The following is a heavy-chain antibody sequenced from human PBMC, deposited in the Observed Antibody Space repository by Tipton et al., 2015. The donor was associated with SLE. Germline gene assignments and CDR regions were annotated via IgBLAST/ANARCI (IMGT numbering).Heavy chain of an antibody. Sequence: TLSLTCTVSGGSISSSSYYWGWTRQPPGKGLDWIGSNYYSGSTYYNPSLESRVTISVDTSKNHFSLKLHSVTAADTAVYYCARSLESAYGPFDFWGQGTLVTVSS. D-gene: IGHD5-12*01. CDR2: NYYSGST. CDR3: ARSLESAYGPFDF. CDR1: GGSISSSSYY. V-gene: IGHV4-39*07. J-gene: IGHJ4*02.